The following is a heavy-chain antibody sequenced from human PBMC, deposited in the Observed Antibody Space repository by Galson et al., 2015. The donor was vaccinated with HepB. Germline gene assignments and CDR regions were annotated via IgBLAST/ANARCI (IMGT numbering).Heavy chain of an antibody. CDR1: GFTFSTYV. CDR2: ISTSGGNT. J-gene: IGHJ3*02. V-gene: IGHV3-23*01. D-gene: IGHD2-15*01. CDR3: ARDRFCGDSCVDAFDI. Sequence: SLRLSCAASGFTFSTYVMSWVRQAPGKGLEWVSAISTSGGNTYYADSVKGRFTISRDNSKNTLYLQMNSLRAEDTAVYYCARDRFCGDSCVDAFDIWGQGTMVTVSS.